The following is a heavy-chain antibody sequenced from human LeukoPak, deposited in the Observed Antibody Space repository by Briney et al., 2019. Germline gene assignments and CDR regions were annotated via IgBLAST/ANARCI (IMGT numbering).Heavy chain of an antibody. CDR1: GGSIGSYY. V-gene: IGHV4-59*08. CDR3: ARHENGGNSVLDWFDP. J-gene: IGHJ5*02. D-gene: IGHD4-23*01. Sequence: SETLSLTCTASGGSIGSYYWSWIRQPPGKGLEWIGYIYYSGSTNYNPSLKSRVTISVDTSKNQFSLKLSSVTAADTAMYYCARHENGGNSVLDWFDPWGQGTLVTVSS. CDR2: IYYSGST.